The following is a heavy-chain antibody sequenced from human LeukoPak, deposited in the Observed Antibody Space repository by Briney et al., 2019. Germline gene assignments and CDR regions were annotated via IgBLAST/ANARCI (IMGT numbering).Heavy chain of an antibody. J-gene: IGHJ4*02. D-gene: IGHD3-22*01. V-gene: IGHV3-33*01. Sequence: GRSLRLSCAASGFTLSSYGMHWVRQAPGKGLEWVGVIWYDGSNKYYADSVKGRFTISRDNSKNTLYLQMNSLRAEDTAVYYCGRDSSGYPDYWGQGTLVTVSS. CDR3: GRDSSGYPDY. CDR2: IWYDGSNK. CDR1: GFTLSSYG.